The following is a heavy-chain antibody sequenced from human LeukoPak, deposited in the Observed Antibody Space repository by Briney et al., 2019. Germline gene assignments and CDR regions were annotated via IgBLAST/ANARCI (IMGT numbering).Heavy chain of an antibody. CDR3: ARGTYQDDGHHLRPGLFIFFHY. J-gene: IGHJ4*02. V-gene: IGHV4-59*01. CDR1: GGSISSYY. D-gene: IGHD2-2*01. Sequence: SETLSLTCTVSGGSISSYYWSWIRQPPGKGLEWIGYIYYSGTTNYNPSLKSRVTISVDTSKNQFSLKLSSVTAADTAVYYCARGTYQDDGHHLRPGLFIFFHYCGQGTLFTVSS. CDR2: IYYSGTT.